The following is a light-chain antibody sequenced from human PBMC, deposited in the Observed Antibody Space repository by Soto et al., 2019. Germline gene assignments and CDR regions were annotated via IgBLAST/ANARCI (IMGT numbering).Light chain of an antibody. CDR2: EGS. J-gene: IGLJ3*02. Sequence: QSVLTQPASVSGSPGQSITLSCTGSSSNVGSYNLVSWYQQHPGKAPKLMIYEGSKRPSGVSIRFSGSKSGNTASLTISGLQAEDEADYYCCSYAGSTTWVFGGGTKLTVL. CDR3: CSYAGSTTWV. V-gene: IGLV2-23*01. CDR1: SSNVGSYNL.